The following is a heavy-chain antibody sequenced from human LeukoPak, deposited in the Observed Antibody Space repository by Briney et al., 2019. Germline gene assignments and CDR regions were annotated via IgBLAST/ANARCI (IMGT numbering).Heavy chain of an antibody. CDR2: INPNSGGT. CDR1: GYTFTGSY. J-gene: IGHJ4*02. Sequence: ASVKVSCKASGYTFTGSYMHWVRQAPGQGLEWMGWINPNSGGTNYAQKFQGRVTMTRDTSISTAYMELSRLTSDDTAVYFCARAYDSSGYYYYFSYWGQGTLVTVSS. V-gene: IGHV1-2*02. D-gene: IGHD3-22*01. CDR3: ARAYDSSGYYYYFSY.